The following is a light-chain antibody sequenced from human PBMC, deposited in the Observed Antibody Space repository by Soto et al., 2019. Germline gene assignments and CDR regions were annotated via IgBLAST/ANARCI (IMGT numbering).Light chain of an antibody. CDR3: QQRSNWPQGFT. CDR1: QSVSSY. CDR2: DAS. J-gene: IGKJ3*01. V-gene: IGKV3-11*01. Sequence: EIVLTQSPATLSLSPGERATLSCRASQSVSSYLAWYQQKPGQAPRLLIYDASNRATGIPARFSGSGSGTDVTLTISSLEPEDFAVYYCQQRSNWPQGFTFGPGTKVDIK.